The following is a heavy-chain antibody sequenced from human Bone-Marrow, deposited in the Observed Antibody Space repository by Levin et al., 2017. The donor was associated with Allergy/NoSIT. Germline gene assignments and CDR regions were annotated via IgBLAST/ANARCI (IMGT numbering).Heavy chain of an antibody. D-gene: IGHD4-11*01. J-gene: IGHJ3*01. Sequence: VASVKVSCKASGYAFTGNGISWMRQAPGEGLEWMGWISAYTGKTHYAQRFQGRLSMTRDTSTRTVHMELGSLRSDDTAVYYCARDRRNEGYSNGFDAFDVWGQGTMVTVSS. CDR3: ARDRRNEGYSNGFDAFDV. CDR2: ISAYTGKT. V-gene: IGHV1-18*01. CDR1: GYAFTGNG.